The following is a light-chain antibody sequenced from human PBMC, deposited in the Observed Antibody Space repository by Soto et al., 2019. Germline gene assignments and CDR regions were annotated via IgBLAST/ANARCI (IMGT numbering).Light chain of an antibody. Sequence: QSALTQPASVSGSPGQSITLSCTGTSSDVGSNNLVSWYQQHPGKAPKLMICEGGKRPSGVSNRFSGSKSGNTASLTISGLQAEDEADYYCCSYTTSNTRQIVFGTGTKVTVL. CDR2: EGG. V-gene: IGLV2-14*02. J-gene: IGLJ1*01. CDR1: SSDVGSNNL. CDR3: CSYTTSNTRQIV.